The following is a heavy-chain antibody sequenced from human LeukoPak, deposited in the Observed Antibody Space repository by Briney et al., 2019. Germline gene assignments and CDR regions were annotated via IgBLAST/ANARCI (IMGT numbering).Heavy chain of an antibody. Sequence: GESLKISCKGSGYSFTNIWIGWVRQMPGKGLEWMGIIYPGDSDTRYSPSFQGQVTISADKSINTAYLQWSSLKASDTAMYYCARQAVTTYLLNDYWGQGTLVTVSS. CDR2: IYPGDSDT. CDR1: GYSFTNIW. CDR3: ARQAVTTYLLNDY. J-gene: IGHJ4*02. D-gene: IGHD4-17*01. V-gene: IGHV5-51*01.